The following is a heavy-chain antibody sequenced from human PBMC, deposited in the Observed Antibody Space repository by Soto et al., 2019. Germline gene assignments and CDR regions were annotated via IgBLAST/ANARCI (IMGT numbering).Heavy chain of an antibody. CDR2: ISAYNGNT. CDR3: ARGPGITIFGVVITHYYMDV. J-gene: IGHJ6*03. V-gene: IGHV1-18*01. CDR1: GYTFTSYG. Sequence: QVQLVQSGAEVKKPGASVKVSCKASGYTFTSYGISWVRQAPGQGLEWMGWISAYNGNTNYAQKLQGRVTMTTDTSTSTAYRELRSLRSDDTAVYYCARGPGITIFGVVITHYYMDVWGKGTTVTVSS. D-gene: IGHD3-3*01.